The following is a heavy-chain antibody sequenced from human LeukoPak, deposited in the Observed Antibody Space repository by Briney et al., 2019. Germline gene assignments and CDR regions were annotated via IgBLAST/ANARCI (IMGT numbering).Heavy chain of an antibody. D-gene: IGHD4-17*01. CDR3: AKPRADYGDYEDLGY. V-gene: IGHV3-21*01. CDR2: ISSSSSYI. J-gene: IGHJ4*02. Sequence: GGSLRLSCAASGFTFSSYSMNWVRQAPGKGLEWVSSISSSSSYIYYADSVKGRFTISRDNSKNTLYLQMNSLRAEDTAVYYCAKPRADYGDYEDLGYWGQGTLVTVSS. CDR1: GFTFSSYS.